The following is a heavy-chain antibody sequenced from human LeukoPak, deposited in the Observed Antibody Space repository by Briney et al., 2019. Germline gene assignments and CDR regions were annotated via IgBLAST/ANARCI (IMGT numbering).Heavy chain of an antibody. V-gene: IGHV4-59*01. CDR1: GGSISSYY. Sequence: SETLSLTCTVSGGSISSYYWSWIRQPPGRGLEWIGYIYYSGSTNSNPSLKSRVTISVDTSKNQFSLKLSSVTAADTAVYYCAALWFGEFSLDYWGQGTLVTVSS. D-gene: IGHD3-10*01. J-gene: IGHJ4*02. CDR3: AALWFGEFSLDY. CDR2: IYYSGST.